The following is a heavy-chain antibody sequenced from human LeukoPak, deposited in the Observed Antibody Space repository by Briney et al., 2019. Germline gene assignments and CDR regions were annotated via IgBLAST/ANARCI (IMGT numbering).Heavy chain of an antibody. CDR3: ARGRGLWFGELLPEVA. J-gene: IGHJ5*02. D-gene: IGHD3-10*01. V-gene: IGHV4-34*01. Sequence: SETLSLTCAVYGGSFSGYYWSWIRQPPGKGLEWIGEINHSGSTNYNPSHKSRVTISVDTSKNQFSLKLSSVTAADTAVYYCARGRGLWFGELLPEVAWGQGTLVTVSS. CDR1: GGSFSGYY. CDR2: INHSGST.